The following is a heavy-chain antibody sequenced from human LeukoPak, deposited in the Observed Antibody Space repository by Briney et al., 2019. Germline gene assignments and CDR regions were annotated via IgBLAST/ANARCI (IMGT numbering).Heavy chain of an antibody. CDR3: AIRSVLRYFDSAEDYFDY. V-gene: IGHV3-30*02. Sequence: GGSLRLSRAASGFTFSSYGMHWVRQAPGKGLEWVAFIRYDGSNKYYADSVKGRFTISRDNSKNTLYLQMNSLRAEDTAVYYCAIRSVLRYFDSAEDYFDYWGQGTLVTVSS. J-gene: IGHJ4*02. CDR1: GFTFSSYG. CDR2: IRYDGSNK. D-gene: IGHD3-9*01.